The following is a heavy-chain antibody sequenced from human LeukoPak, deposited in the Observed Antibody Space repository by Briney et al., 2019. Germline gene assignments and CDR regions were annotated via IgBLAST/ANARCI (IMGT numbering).Heavy chain of an antibody. Sequence: GTSVKVSCKASGFTFSTSAVHWVRQARGQRLEWMGWISAYNGNTNYAQKLQGRVTMTTDTSTSTAYMELRSLRSDDTAVYYCARDTRGDGYNYFDYWGQGTLVTVSS. V-gene: IGHV1-18*01. CDR2: ISAYNGNT. D-gene: IGHD5-24*01. J-gene: IGHJ4*02. CDR1: GFTFSTSA. CDR3: ARDTRGDGYNYFDY.